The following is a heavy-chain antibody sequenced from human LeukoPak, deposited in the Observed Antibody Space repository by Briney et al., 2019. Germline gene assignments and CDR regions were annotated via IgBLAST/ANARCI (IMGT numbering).Heavy chain of an antibody. CDR3: ARATYSSGWYFDY. CDR2: INSNTGNP. D-gene: IGHD6-19*01. V-gene: IGHV7-4-1*02. Sequence: ASVKVSCKTSGYTFTSYAMNWVRQAPGQGLEWMGWINSNTGNPTYAQGFTGRFVFSLDTSVSTAYLQISSLKAEDTAVYYCARATYSSGWYFDYWGQGTLVTASS. CDR1: GYTFTSYA. J-gene: IGHJ4*02.